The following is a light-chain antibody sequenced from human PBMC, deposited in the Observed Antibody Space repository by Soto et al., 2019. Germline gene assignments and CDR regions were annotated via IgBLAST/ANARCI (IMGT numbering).Light chain of an antibody. V-gene: IGKV1-6*01. CDR1: QGIRND. CDR2: AAS. J-gene: IGKJ2*01. Sequence: AIQMTQSPSSLSASVGDRITITCRASQGIRNDLGWYQQKPGKAPNLLIYAASTLQSGVPSRFSGSGSGTDFTLTISSLQPEDFATYYCLQDYNCPYTFGQGTKLEIK. CDR3: LQDYNCPYT.